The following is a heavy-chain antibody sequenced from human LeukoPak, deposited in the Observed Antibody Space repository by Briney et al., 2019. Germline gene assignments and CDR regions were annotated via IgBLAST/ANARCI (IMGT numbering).Heavy chain of an antibody. CDR1: GYTFTSYD. Sequence: GASVKVSCTASGYTFTSYDITWGRQATGQGLEWMGGMNPNIGNAGYAQKFPGRVTITRNTSISTAYMELSSLRSEDPAVYYCAKQTFGGWFDPWGQGTLVTVSS. V-gene: IGHV1-8*03. CDR3: AKQTFGGWFDP. J-gene: IGHJ5*02. CDR2: MNPNIGNA. D-gene: IGHD3-10*01.